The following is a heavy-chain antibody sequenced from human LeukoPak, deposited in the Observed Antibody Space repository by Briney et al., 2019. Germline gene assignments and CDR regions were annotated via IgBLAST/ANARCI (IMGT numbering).Heavy chain of an antibody. V-gene: IGHV4-59*08. CDR3: ARRHSSGWFYY. CDR1: GGSISSYY. CDR2: IYRSGST. Sequence: SETLSLTCTVSGGSISSYYWDWLRQPPGRGLEWIGNIYRSGSTSYNPSLMSRVTISVDTSKNQFSLKVNSVTATDTAVYYCARRHSSGWFYYWGQGTLVTVSS. D-gene: IGHD6-19*01. J-gene: IGHJ4*02.